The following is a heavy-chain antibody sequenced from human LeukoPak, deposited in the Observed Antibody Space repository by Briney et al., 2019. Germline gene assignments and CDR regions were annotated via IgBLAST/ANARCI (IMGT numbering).Heavy chain of an antibody. CDR2: MNPNSGNT. Sequence: ASVKVSCKASGYTFTSYDINWVRQATGLGLEWMGWMNPNSGNTGYAQKFQGRVTITRNTSISTAYMELSSLRSEDTAVYYCARTLVDARFDPWGQGTLVTVSS. CDR1: GYTFTSYD. V-gene: IGHV1-8*03. J-gene: IGHJ5*02. D-gene: IGHD2-8*01. CDR3: ARTLVDARFDP.